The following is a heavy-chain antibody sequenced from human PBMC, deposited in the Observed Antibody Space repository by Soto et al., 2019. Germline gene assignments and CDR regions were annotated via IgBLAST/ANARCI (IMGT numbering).Heavy chain of an antibody. V-gene: IGHV1-69*06. CDR3: ATDLGYCSGASCSSLGY. Sequence: QVQLVQSGAEVKKPGSSVKVSCKASGGTFSSYAISWVRQAPGQGLEWMGGIIPIFGTANYAQKFQGRVTITADKSTCTEYKELSSLRSEATAVYYCATDLGYCSGASCSSLGYWGEGPLVTVAS. CDR1: GGTFSSYA. D-gene: IGHD2-15*01. CDR2: IIPIFGTA. J-gene: IGHJ4*02.